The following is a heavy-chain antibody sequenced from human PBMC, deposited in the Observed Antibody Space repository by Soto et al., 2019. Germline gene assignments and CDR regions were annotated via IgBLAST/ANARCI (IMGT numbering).Heavy chain of an antibody. V-gene: IGHV4-59*01. CDR3: ARGGTYSRLIIGDWFDP. CDR2: INYSGST. Sequence: QVQLQESGPGLVKASETLSLTCTVSGGSISSYYWSWIRQPPGKTLEWIGYINYSGSTNYNPSLKSRATISVDTSKNQFSLKLSSVTAADTAMYYCARGGTYSRLIIGDWFDPWGQGTLVTVSS. J-gene: IGHJ5*02. CDR1: GGSISSYY. D-gene: IGHD3-16*01.